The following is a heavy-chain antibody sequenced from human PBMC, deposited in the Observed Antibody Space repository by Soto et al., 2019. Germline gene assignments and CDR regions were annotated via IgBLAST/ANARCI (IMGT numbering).Heavy chain of an antibody. CDR3: AKVSSSWYAGFFDL. CDR1: GFTFSIYS. J-gene: IGHJ4*02. CDR2: IMPGSSHI. D-gene: IGHD6-13*01. Sequence: PGGSLRLSCAAPGFTFSIYSMNWVRQAPGKGLEWVSYIMPGSSHIFYADSVKGRFTISRDNAKNTLYLQMNSLRAEDTAVYYCAKVSSSWYAGFFDLWGQGTLVTVSS. V-gene: IGHV3-48*01.